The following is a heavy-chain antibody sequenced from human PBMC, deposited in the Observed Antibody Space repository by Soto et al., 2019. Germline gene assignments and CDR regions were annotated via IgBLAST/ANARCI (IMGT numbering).Heavy chain of an antibody. J-gene: IGHJ4*02. D-gene: IGHD1-1*01. CDR2: IYHSGAT. Sequence: QVQLQESGPGLVKPSGTLSLTCAVSGDSITNSNWWSWVRQAPGKGLEWIGEIYHSGATTYNPSLKSRATISVDPSNNHFSLKLTSVTAADTAVYFCARDLGTGTDYWGQGTLVTVAS. CDR1: GDSITNSNW. V-gene: IGHV4-4*02. CDR3: ARDLGTGTDY.